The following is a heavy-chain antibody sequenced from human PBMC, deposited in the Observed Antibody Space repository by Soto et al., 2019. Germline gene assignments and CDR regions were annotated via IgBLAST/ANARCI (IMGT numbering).Heavy chain of an antibody. J-gene: IGHJ3*01. CDR3: ARQKLWMATINNDAFDV. CDR2: IYPGDSDT. CDR1: GYTFNTYW. Sequence: PGESLKISCSGSGYTFNTYWIGWVRQMPGKGLEWMGFIYPGDSDTTYSPSFQGQVTISVDKSISTAYLRWSSLKVSDTAIYYCARQKLWMATINNDAFDVWGQGTKVTVSS. D-gene: IGHD2-21*01. V-gene: IGHV5-51*01.